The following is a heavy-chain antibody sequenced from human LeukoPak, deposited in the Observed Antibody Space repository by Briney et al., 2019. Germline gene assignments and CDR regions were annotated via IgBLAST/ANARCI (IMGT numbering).Heavy chain of an antibody. CDR3: ARWSQYSGGGWYELDY. V-gene: IGHV3-33*01. J-gene: IGHJ4*02. CDR1: GFTFSGYG. Sequence: GRSLGLSCAASGFTFSGYGMHWVRQAPGKGPEWVALIWHDGSNENYADSVKGRFTISRDNSKNTLYLQMNSPRADDAAVYYCARWSQYSGGGWYELDYWGQGTRVTVSS. CDR2: IWHDGSNE. D-gene: IGHD6-19*01.